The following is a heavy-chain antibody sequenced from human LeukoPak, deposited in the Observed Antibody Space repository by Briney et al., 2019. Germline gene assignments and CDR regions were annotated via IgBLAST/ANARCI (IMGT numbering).Heavy chain of an antibody. CDR1: GFTFSSYW. CDR3: ARASGGLYDFWSGYYPHFDY. J-gene: IGHJ4*02. V-gene: IGHV3-74*01. Sequence: PGGSLRLSCAASGFTFSSYWMHWVRQAPGKGLVWVSRINTDGSSTSYADSVKGRFTISGDNAKNTLYLQMNSLRAEDTAVYYCARASGGLYDFWSGYYPHFDYWGQGTLVTVSS. CDR2: INTDGSST. D-gene: IGHD3-3*01.